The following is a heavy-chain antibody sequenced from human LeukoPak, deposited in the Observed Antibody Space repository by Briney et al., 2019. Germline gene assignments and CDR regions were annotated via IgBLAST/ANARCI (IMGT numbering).Heavy chain of an antibody. CDR2: ISGSGGST. CDR3: ARDLGYSSGWYYNWFDP. D-gene: IGHD6-19*01. J-gene: IGHJ5*02. V-gene: IGHV3-23*01. CDR1: GFTLSSYA. Sequence: GGSLRLSCAASGFTLSSYAMSWVRQAPGKGLEWVSAISGSGGSTYYADSVKGRFTISRDNSKNTLYLQMNSLRAEDTAVYYCARDLGYSSGWYYNWFDPWGQGTLVTVSS.